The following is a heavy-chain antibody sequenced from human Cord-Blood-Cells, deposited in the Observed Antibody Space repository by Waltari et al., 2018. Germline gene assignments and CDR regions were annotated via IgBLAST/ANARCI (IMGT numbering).Heavy chain of an antibody. Sequence: QVQLQQWGAGLLKTSETLSLTCAVYGGSFSGYYWSWIRQPPGKGLAWIGEINHSGSTNYHPSLKSRVTISVDTSKNQFSLKLSSVTAADTAVYYCANLPYSSGWYDYWGQGTLVTVSS. CDR2: INHSGST. V-gene: IGHV4-34*01. CDR1: GGSFSGYY. D-gene: IGHD6-19*01. CDR3: ANLPYSSGWYDY. J-gene: IGHJ4*02.